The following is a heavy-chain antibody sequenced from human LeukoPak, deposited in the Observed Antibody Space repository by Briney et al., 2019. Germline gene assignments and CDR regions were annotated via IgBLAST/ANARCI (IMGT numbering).Heavy chain of an antibody. CDR2: MHFSGSP. CDR3: ARDEVGAKGRPFDY. Sequence: SENLSLTCIVSGVSVSDSDYYWGWVRQPPGKTLEWIGSMHFSGSPFYSPSLESRFSMSVDTSKNQFSLHLRSVTAADTAVYYCARDEVGAKGRPFDYWGRGILVTVSS. D-gene: IGHD1-26*01. V-gene: IGHV4-39*07. CDR1: GVSVSDSDYY. J-gene: IGHJ4*02.